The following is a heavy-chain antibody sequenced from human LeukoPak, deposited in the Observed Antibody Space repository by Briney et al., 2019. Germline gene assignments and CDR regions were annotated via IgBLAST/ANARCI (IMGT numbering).Heavy chain of an antibody. CDR1: GFTVSSNY. J-gene: IGHJ4*02. Sequence: GALRLSCAASGFTVSSNYMSWVRQAPGKGLEWVSVIYSGGSTYYADSVKGRFTISRDNSKNTLYLQMNSLRAEDTAVYYCARGRNYDSSGYAPFGYWGQGTLVTVSS. CDR2: IYSGGST. CDR3: ARGRNYDSSGYAPFGY. V-gene: IGHV3-53*01. D-gene: IGHD3-22*01.